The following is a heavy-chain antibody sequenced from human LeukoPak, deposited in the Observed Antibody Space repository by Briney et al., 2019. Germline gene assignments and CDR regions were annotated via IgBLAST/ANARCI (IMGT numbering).Heavy chain of an antibody. Sequence: SETLSLTCAVYGGSFSGYYWSWIRQPPGKGLEWIGEINHSGSTNYNPSLKSRVTISVDTSKNQFSLKLSSVTAADTAVYYCARELRGKILWFGESDRNYWYFDLWGRGTLVTVSS. CDR3: ARELRGKILWFGESDRNYWYFDL. V-gene: IGHV4-34*01. J-gene: IGHJ2*01. CDR1: GGSFSGYY. D-gene: IGHD3-10*01. CDR2: INHSGST.